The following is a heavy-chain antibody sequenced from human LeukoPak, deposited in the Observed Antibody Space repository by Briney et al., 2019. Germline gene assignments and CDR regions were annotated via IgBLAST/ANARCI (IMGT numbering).Heavy chain of an antibody. J-gene: IGHJ4*02. CDR2: IYYSGST. CDR1: GGSIRSSSYY. D-gene: IGHD6-19*01. V-gene: IGHV4-39*01. Sequence: SETLSLTCTVSGGSIRSSSYYWGWIRLPPGKGLEWIGSIYYSGSTYYNASLKSRGTISVDTSKNQFSLKLNSVTAADTAVYFCARQVVAVAGTGYFDYWGQGTLVTVSS. CDR3: ARQVVAVAGTGYFDY.